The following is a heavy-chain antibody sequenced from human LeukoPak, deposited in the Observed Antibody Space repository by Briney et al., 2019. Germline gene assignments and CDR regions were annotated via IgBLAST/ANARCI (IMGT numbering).Heavy chain of an antibody. D-gene: IGHD1-26*01. CDR3: ARGGYSGTYFFDY. CDR1: GFTFSSYG. CDR2: VWYDGTNI. J-gene: IGHJ4*02. Sequence: PGGSLRLSCAASGFTFSSYGMHWVRQAPGKGLEWVAVVWYDGTNIQYADSVKGRFTISRDNSKSTLYLQMNSLTAEDSAVYYCARGGYSGTYFFDYWGQGTPVTVSS. V-gene: IGHV3-33*08.